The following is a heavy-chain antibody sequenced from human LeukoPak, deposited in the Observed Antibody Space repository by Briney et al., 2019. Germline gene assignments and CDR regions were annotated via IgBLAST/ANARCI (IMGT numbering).Heavy chain of an antibody. CDR2: ISSSSSYI. Sequence: GGSLRLSCAASGFTFGSYSMNWVRQTPGKGLEWVSSISSSSSYIYYADSVKGRFTISRDNAKNSLYLQMNSLRAEDTAVYYCARVNILTGYLPFDYWGPGTLVTVSS. D-gene: IGHD3-9*01. V-gene: IGHV3-21*01. CDR1: GFTFGSYS. J-gene: IGHJ4*02. CDR3: ARVNILTGYLPFDY.